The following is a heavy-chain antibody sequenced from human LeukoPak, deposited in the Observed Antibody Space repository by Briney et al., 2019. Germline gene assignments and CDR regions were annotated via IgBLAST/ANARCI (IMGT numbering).Heavy chain of an antibody. CDR1: GFTFRSYE. CDR3: ARPLEDCTEDVCNKLNTYDM. CDR2: LCSSGSTV. V-gene: IGHV3-48*03. Sequence: PGGSLRLSCAASGFTFRSYEMNWVRQAPGKGLEWVSYLCSSGSTVYYADSVKGRFTVSRDNAKNSLYLRMNSLRAEDTAVYYCARPLEDCTEDVCNKLNTYDMWGQGTMVTVSS. J-gene: IGHJ3*02. D-gene: IGHD2-8*01.